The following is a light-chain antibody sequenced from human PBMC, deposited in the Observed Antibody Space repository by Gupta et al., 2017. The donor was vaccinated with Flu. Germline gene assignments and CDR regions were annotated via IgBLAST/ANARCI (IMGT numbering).Light chain of an antibody. CDR3: QSYDSSLSALV. J-gene: IGLJ2*01. CDR1: SFNIGAGYD. Sequence: SFNIGAGYDVQWYQQLPGTAPKLLIYTNTNRPSEVPDRFSGSRSGTSASLAISGLQAEDAADYYCQSYDSSLSALVFGGGTKLTVL. CDR2: TNT. V-gene: IGLV1-40*01.